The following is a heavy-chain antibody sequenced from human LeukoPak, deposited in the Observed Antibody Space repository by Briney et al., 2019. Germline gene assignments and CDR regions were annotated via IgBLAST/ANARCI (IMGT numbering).Heavy chain of an antibody. D-gene: IGHD4-17*01. CDR2: IYSGGNT. J-gene: IGHJ4*02. CDR3: AKGPDYGDYGDY. CDR1: GFTVSNNY. V-gene: IGHV3-53*01. Sequence: PGGSLRLSCAASGFTVSNNYMNWVRQAPGKGLEWVSVIYSGGNTYYADSVKGRFTISRDNSKNTLYLQMSSLRAEDTAVYYCAKGPDYGDYGDYWGQGTLVTVSS.